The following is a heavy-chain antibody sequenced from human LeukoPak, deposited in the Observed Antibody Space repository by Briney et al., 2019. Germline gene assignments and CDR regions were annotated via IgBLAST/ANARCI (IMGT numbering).Heavy chain of an antibody. CDR2: INSDGSEG. D-gene: IGHD3-22*01. J-gene: IGHJ4*02. Sequence: GGSLRLSCAVSGFTFSGFWMSWSRQAPGKGLEWVASINSDGSEGYYADVVKGRFTISRDNAKNSLYLQINSLRAEDTAVYYCAREHNIYDSSGPVDYWGQGTLVTVSS. V-gene: IGHV3-7*03. CDR3: AREHNIYDSSGPVDY. CDR1: GFTFSGFW.